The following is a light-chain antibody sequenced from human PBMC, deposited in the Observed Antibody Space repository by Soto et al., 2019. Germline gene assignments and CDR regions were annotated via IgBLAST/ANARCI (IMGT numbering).Light chain of an antibody. CDR3: CSYAGSYTL. Sequence: QSALTQPASVSGSPGQSITISCTGTSSDVGGYNYVSWYQQHPGKAPKAMIYDVSNRPSGVPDRFSGSKSGNTASLTISGLQAEDEADYYCCSYAGSYTLFGGETKVTVL. CDR1: SSDVGGYNY. CDR2: DVS. V-gene: IGLV2-11*01. J-gene: IGLJ2*01.